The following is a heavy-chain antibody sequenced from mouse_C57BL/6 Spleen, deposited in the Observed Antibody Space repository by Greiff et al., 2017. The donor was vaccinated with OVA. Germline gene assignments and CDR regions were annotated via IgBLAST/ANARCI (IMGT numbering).Heavy chain of an antibody. V-gene: IGHV3-6*01. J-gene: IGHJ2*01. Sequence: EVKLMESGPGLVKPSQSLSLTCSVTGYSITSGYYWNWIRQFPGNKLEWMGYISYDGSNNYNPSLKNRISITRDTSKNQFFLKLNSVTTEDTATYYCARGELGRSYFDYWGQGTTLTVSS. CDR2: ISYDGSN. D-gene: IGHD4-1*01. CDR1: GYSITSGYY. CDR3: ARGELGRSYFDY.